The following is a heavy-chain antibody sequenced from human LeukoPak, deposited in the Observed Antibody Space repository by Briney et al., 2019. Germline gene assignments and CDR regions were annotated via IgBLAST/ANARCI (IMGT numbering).Heavy chain of an antibody. V-gene: IGHV3-7*01. Sequence: GGSLRLSFAASGFTFSSYWMSWVRQAPGKGLEWVANIKQDGTEKYYVDSVKGRFTISRDNAKNSLYLQLNSLRAEDTAVYYCARESQLRYFDWLSDYWGQGTLVTVSS. CDR3: ARESQLRYFDWLSDY. J-gene: IGHJ4*02. D-gene: IGHD3-9*01. CDR2: IKQDGTEK. CDR1: GFTFSSYW.